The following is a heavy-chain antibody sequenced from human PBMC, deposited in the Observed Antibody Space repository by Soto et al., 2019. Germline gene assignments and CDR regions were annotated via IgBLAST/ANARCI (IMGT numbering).Heavy chain of an antibody. J-gene: IGHJ6*03. CDR2: ISAYNGNT. D-gene: IGHD2-2*01. CDR1: GYTFTSYG. V-gene: IGHV1-18*01. Sequence: QVQLVQSGAEVKKPGASVKVSCKASGYTFTSYGISWVRQAPGQGLEWMGWISAYNGNTNYAQKLQGRVTMTTDTSTSTAYMELRSLRSDATAVYYCATLRYCSSTSCYLSYYYFMDVWGKGTTVTVSS. CDR3: ATLRYCSSTSCYLSYYYFMDV.